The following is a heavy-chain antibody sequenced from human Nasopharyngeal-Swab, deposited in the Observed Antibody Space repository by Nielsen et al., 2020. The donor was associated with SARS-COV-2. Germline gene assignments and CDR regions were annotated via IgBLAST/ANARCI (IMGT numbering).Heavy chain of an antibody. D-gene: IGHD1-20*01. CDR2: IKEDGSEK. Sequence: GESLKISCAASGFTFGNYWMSWVRQAPGKRLEWVANIKEDGSEKDYVDSVKGRFTISRDNIKNSLYLQMNSLRVEDTAVYFRARLPRNNWRLDSWGQGILVTVSS. CDR1: GFTFGNYW. V-gene: IGHV3-7*03. J-gene: IGHJ4*02. CDR3: ARLPRNNWRLDS.